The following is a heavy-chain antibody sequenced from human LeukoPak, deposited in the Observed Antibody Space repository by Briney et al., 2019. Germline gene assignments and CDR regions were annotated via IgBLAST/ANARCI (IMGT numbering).Heavy chain of an antibody. CDR1: GFTVGDDA. V-gene: IGHV3-49*04. Sequence: PGGSLRLSCTASGFTVGDDAMSWVRQAPGKGLEWGGCIRGKAYGGTTEYASTVKGRFTISRDDSKSLAYLQVNSLKTEDTAVSYCSRDGRGIHHGMDVWGQGTTVTVSS. CDR2: IRGKAYGGTT. CDR3: SRDGRGIHHGMDV. D-gene: IGHD1-26*01. J-gene: IGHJ6*02.